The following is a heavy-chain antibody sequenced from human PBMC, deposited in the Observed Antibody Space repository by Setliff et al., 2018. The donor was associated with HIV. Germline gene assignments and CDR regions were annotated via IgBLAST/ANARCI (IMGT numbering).Heavy chain of an antibody. D-gene: IGHD3-10*01. V-gene: IGHV3-30*02. CDR1: GLTFSNCG. Sequence: GGSLRLSCATSGLTFSNCGMHRVRQAPGKGLEWVASIRSDGSNKYYADSVTGRFTISRDDSKNTLYLQMNSLRAEDTAVYYCAKDKGQKYADYWGQGTVVTVSS. CDR3: AKDKGQKYADY. J-gene: IGHJ4*02. CDR2: IRSDGSNK.